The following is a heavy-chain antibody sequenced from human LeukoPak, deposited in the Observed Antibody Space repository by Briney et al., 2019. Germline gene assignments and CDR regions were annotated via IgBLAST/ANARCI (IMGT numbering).Heavy chain of an antibody. CDR1: GGSISSGGYY. Sequence: SETLSLTCTVSGGSISSGGYYWSWIRQHPGKGLEWIGYIYYSGSTYYNPSLKSRVTISVDTSKNQFSLKLSSVTAADTAVYYCAREIAAGSYSFGLFDYWGQGTLVTVSS. CDR3: AREIAAGSYSFGLFDY. D-gene: IGHD1-26*01. CDR2: IYYSGST. V-gene: IGHV4-31*03. J-gene: IGHJ4*02.